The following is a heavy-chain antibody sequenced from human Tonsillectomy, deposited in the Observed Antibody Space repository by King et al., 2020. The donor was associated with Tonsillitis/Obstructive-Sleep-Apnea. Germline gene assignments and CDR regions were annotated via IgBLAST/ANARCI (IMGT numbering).Heavy chain of an antibody. CDR3: ARDSDDAVDI. CDR1: GFTFSTYS. V-gene: IGHV3-21*01. Sequence: VQLVESGGGLVKPGGSLRLSCAASGFTFSTYSMSWVRQAPGKGLEWVSSISTSSSYIYYGDSVKGRFTISRDNAKNALYLQMNSLRAEDTAVDYCARDSDDAVDIWGQGTMVTLSS. J-gene: IGHJ3*02. CDR2: ISTSSSYI.